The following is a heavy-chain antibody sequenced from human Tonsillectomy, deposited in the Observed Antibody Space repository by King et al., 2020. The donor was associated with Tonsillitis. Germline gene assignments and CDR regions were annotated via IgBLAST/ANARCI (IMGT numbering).Heavy chain of an antibody. J-gene: IGHJ6*02. CDR3: AKYGGYDLYHYYGMDV. CDR1: GFTFSSYA. CDR2: ISGSGCST. Sequence: VQLVESGGGLVQPGGSLRLSCAAPGFTFSSYAMNWVRQAPGKGLEWVSAISGSGCSTYYADTVKGRFTISRDNSKNKLYLQMNSLRAEDTAGYYCAKYGGYDLYHYYGMDVGGQGTTVTVSS. D-gene: IGHD5-12*01. V-gene: IGHV3-23*04.